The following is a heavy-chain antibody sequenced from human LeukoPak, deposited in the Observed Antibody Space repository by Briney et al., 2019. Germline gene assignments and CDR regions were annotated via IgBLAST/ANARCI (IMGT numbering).Heavy chain of an antibody. CDR3: ARAVAAPYPNFDY. D-gene: IGHD6-19*01. J-gene: IGHJ4*02. CDR1: GFTFTDYY. Sequence: GGSLRLSCAASGFTFTDYYMSWIRQAPGKGLEWVSYISSGASTIYYADSVKGRFTISRDNAKNSLSLQMNSLRAEDTAVYYCARAVAAPYPNFDYWGQGTLVTVSS. CDR2: ISSGASTI. V-gene: IGHV3-11*04.